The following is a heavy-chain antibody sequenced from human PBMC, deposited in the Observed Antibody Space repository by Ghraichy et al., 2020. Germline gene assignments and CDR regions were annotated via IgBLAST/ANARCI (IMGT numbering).Heavy chain of an antibody. Sequence: GGSLRLSCAASGFPFSSYLMHWVRQAPGKGLDWVAIIRSDGSNIYYSESVKGRFTISRDNSKNTLYLQMNSLRTEDTAVYYCAKGGASGGDPGGQGTQVTVPS. CDR2: IRSDGSNI. CDR1: GFPFSSYL. V-gene: IGHV3-30*02. CDR3: AKGGASGGDP. J-gene: IGHJ5*02. D-gene: IGHD6-19*01.